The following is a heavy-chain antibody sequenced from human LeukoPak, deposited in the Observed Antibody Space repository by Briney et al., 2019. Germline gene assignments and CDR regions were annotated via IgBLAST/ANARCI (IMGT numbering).Heavy chain of an antibody. J-gene: IGHJ4*02. CDR3: AKDQGIQQVFDY. CDR1: GCTFSSYC. Sequence: GGSLRLSCAASGCTFSSYCRSWVRQAPGKGLEWVAAISGSGGSTYYADSARGRFNISRDHSKNTLYPEMNSLSAEDPAVYYCAKDQGIQQVFDYWGQGTLVTVSS. V-gene: IGHV3-23*01. D-gene: IGHD5-18*01. CDR2: ISGSGGST.